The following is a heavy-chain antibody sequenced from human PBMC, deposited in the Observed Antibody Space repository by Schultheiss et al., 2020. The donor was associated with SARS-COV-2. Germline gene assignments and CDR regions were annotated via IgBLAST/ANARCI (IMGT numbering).Heavy chain of an antibody. CDR2: INPNTRGT. CDR3: ARATYYNDVSGYKGDWFDP. J-gene: IGHJ5*02. Sequence: ASVKVSCKASGYTFTGYYIHWVRQAPGQGLEWMGRINPNTRGTNYAQEFQGRVTMTRDTSISTADMELSRLRSDDTAGYYCARATYYNDVSGYKGDWFDPWGQGTLVTVSS. V-gene: IGHV1-2*06. CDR1: GYTFTGYY. D-gene: IGHD3-22*01.